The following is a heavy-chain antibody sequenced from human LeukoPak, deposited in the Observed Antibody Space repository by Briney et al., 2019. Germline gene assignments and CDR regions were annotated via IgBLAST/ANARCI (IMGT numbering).Heavy chain of an antibody. J-gene: IGHJ2*01. CDR2: IYSGGST. D-gene: IGHD4-23*01. V-gene: IGHV3-53*01. Sequence: GGSLRPSCAASGFTFDDYGMSWVRQAPGKGLEWVSVIYSGGSTYYADSVKGRFTISRDNSKNTLYLQMNSLRAEDTAVYYCARLTVVTDWYFDLWGRGTLVTVSS. CDR1: GFTFDDYG. CDR3: ARLTVVTDWYFDL.